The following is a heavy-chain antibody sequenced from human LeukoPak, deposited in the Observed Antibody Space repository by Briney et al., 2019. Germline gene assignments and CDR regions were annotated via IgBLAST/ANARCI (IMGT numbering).Heavy chain of an antibody. CDR3: GRVRLAMVRGVIPQPLDY. Sequence: PGRSLRLSCAASGFTFSSYAMHWVRQAPGKGLEWVAFISYDGSNKYYADSVKGRFTISRDNSKNTLYLQMSSLRAEDTAVYYCGRVRLAMVRGVIPQPLDYWGQGTLVTVSS. D-gene: IGHD3-10*01. J-gene: IGHJ4*01. V-gene: IGHV3-30*04. CDR1: GFTFSSYA. CDR2: ISYDGSNK.